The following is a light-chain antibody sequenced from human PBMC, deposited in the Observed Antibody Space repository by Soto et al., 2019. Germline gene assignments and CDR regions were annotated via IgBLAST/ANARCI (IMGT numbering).Light chain of an antibody. J-gene: IGLJ2*01. CDR2: SNN. Sequence: QSVLTQPSSASGSPGQRVTISCSGSSSNIGNNFVKWYQQFPGTAPKLLIYSNNQRPSGVSNRFSGSKSGNTASLTISGLQAEDEADYYCSSYTSSSTLVVFGGGTKVTVL. V-gene: IGLV1-44*01. CDR1: SSNIGNNF. CDR3: SSYTSSSTLVV.